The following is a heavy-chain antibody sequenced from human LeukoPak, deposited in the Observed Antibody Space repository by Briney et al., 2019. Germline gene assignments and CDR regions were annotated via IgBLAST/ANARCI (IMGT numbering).Heavy chain of an antibody. J-gene: IGHJ4*02. D-gene: IGHD5-24*01. CDR1: GYSSTSYW. CDR3: ARRRDGYNYVGTDY. CDR2: IYPGDSDT. V-gene: IGHV5-51*01. Sequence: GESLQISCQGSGYSSTSYWIGWVRPMPGEGLEWMGIIYPGDSDTTYSPSFQGQVTISADKSISTAYLQWSSLKASDTAMYYCARRRDGYNYVGTDYWGQGTLVTVSS.